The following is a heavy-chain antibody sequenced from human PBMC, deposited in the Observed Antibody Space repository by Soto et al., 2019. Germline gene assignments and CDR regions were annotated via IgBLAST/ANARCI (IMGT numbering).Heavy chain of an antibody. V-gene: IGHV1-46*01. CDR3: ARTVAGPEPYYYYGMDG. CDR2: INPSGGST. CDR1: GYTFTSYY. J-gene: IGHJ6*02. Sequence: ASVKVSCKASGYTFTSYYMHWVRQAPGQGLEWMGIINPSGGSTSYAQKFQGRVTMTRDTSTSTVYMELSSLRSEDTAVYYCARTVAGPEPYYYYGMDGWGQGTTVTVSS. D-gene: IGHD6-19*01.